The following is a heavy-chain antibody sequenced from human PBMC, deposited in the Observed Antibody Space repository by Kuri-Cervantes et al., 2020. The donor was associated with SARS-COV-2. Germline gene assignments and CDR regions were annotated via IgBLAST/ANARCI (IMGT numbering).Heavy chain of an antibody. D-gene: IGHD5-12*01. V-gene: IGHV4-39*01. Sequence: SETLSLTCTVSGGSISSSSYYWGWIRQPPGKGLEWIGSIYYSGSTNYNPSLKSRVTISVDTSKNQFSLKLSSVTTADTAVYYCARSFMVASYFDYWGQGILVTVSS. CDR1: GGSISSSSYY. CDR2: IYYSGST. J-gene: IGHJ4*02. CDR3: ARSFMVASYFDY.